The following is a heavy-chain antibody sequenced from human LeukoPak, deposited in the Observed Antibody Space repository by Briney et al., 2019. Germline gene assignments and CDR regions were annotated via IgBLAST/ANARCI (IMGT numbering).Heavy chain of an antibody. J-gene: IGHJ5*02. CDR3: ARQEYCSGGSCYTWFDP. V-gene: IGHV5-51*01. Sequence: GESLKISCKGSGYSFTNFWIGWVRQMPGKGLEWMVIIYPADSDIRYSPSFQGQVTISADKSISTAYLQWSSLKASDTAMYYCARQEYCSGGSCYTWFDPWGQGTLVIVSS. D-gene: IGHD2-15*01. CDR1: GYSFTNFW. CDR2: IYPADSDI.